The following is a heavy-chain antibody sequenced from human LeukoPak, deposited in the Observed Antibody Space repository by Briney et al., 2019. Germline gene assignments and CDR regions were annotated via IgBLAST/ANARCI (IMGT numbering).Heavy chain of an antibody. D-gene: IGHD6-13*01. CDR3: ARVRESSSWYLGY. CDR2: IYYSGSA. CDR1: GGSITSYY. J-gene: IGHJ4*02. Sequence: PSETLSLTCTVSGGSITSYYWSWIRQPPGKGLEWIGYIYYSGSANYNPSLKSRVTISVDTSENQFSLKLSSVTSADTAVYYCARVRESSSWYLGYWGQGTLVTVSS. V-gene: IGHV4-59*01.